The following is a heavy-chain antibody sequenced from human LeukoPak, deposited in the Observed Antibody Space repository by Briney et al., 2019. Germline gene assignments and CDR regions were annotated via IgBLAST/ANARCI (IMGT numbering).Heavy chain of an antibody. CDR2: ISAYNGNT. V-gene: IGHV1-18*01. CDR1: GYTFTSYG. D-gene: IGHD5-24*01. CDR3: ARLELDGYNLYDAFDI. Sequence: ASVKVSCKASGYTFTSYGISWVRQAPEQGLEWMGWISAYNGNTNYAQKLQGRVTMTTDTSTSTAYMELRSLRSDDTAVYYCARLELDGYNLYDAFDIWGQGTMVTASS. J-gene: IGHJ3*02.